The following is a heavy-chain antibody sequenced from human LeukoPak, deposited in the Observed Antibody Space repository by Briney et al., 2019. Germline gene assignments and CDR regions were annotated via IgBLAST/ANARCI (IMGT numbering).Heavy chain of an antibody. CDR2: THYSGST. Sequence: SETLSLTCTVSGGSISSYYWSWIRQPPGKGLEWIGYTHYSGSTSYNPSLKSRVTISLDTTKNHFSLKLTSVTAADTAVYYCARGYSGSYGRFDYWGQGTLVTVSS. J-gene: IGHJ4*02. CDR1: GGSISSYY. D-gene: IGHD1-26*01. CDR3: ARGYSGSYGRFDY. V-gene: IGHV4-59*01.